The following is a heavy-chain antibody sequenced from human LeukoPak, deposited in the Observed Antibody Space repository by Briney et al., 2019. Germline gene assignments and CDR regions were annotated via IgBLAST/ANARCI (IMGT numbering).Heavy chain of an antibody. CDR2: IYSGATT. V-gene: IGHV3-53*01. D-gene: IGHD5-18*01. Sequence: PGGSLRLSCAASGFTVSNNYMNWVRQAPGKGLEWVSGIYSGATTYYADSVKGRFTISRDNSKNTLSLQMNSLGAEDTAVYYCARELRIVDTTMLNYYYYYYVDVWGKGTTVTVSS. CDR1: GFTVSNNY. CDR3: ARELRIVDTTMLNYYYYYYVDV. J-gene: IGHJ6*03.